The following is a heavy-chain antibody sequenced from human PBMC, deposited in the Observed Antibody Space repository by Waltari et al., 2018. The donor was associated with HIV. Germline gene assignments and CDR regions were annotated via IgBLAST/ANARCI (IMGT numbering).Heavy chain of an antibody. J-gene: IGHJ6*02. V-gene: IGHV3-7*01. Sequence: DVQLMESGGNLVQPGGSLRLSCVASGFSFSDYWMTWVRQAPGKGLEWVANLKNDESERSDADDVKGRFTTTRDNARNSLYLHMNSLRIEDTGLYYCVRTQSDPYYGIDVWGQGTTVTVSS. CDR3: VRTQSDPYYGIDV. CDR2: LKNDESER. D-gene: IGHD2-21*02. CDR1: GFSFSDYW.